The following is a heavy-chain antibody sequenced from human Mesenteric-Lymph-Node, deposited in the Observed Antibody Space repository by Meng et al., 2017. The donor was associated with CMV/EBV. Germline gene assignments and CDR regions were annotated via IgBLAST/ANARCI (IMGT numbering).Heavy chain of an antibody. J-gene: IGHJ2*01. CDR2: TYYRSKWYN. Sequence: ISGASVSSNSAAWNWIRQSPSGGLEWLGRTYYRSKWYNDYAVSVKSRITINPDTSKNQFSLQLNSVTPEDTAVYYCTRDSRRYFDLWGRGTLVTVSS. V-gene: IGHV6-1*01. CDR1: GASVSSNSAA. CDR3: TRDSRRYFDL.